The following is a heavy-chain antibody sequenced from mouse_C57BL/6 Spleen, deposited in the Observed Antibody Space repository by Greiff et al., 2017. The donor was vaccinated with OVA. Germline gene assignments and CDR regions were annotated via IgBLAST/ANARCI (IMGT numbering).Heavy chain of an antibody. CDR2: IDPETGGT. J-gene: IGHJ4*01. CDR1: GYTFTDYE. V-gene: IGHV1-15*01. CDR3: TRSKVVAGDYAMDY. Sequence: QVQLQQSGAELVRPGASVTLSCKASGYTFTDYEMHWVKQTPVHGLEWIGAIDPETGGTAYNQKFKGKAILTADKSSSTAYMELRSLTSEDSAVYYCTRSKVVAGDYAMDYWGQGTSVTVSS. D-gene: IGHD1-1*01.